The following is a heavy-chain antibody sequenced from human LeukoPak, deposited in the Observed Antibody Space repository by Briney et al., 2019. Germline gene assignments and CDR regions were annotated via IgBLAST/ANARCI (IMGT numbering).Heavy chain of an antibody. CDR2: NPNSGRT. Sequence: NPNSGRTNYAQNFLGRGNMTRDTSISTAYMELSRLRSDDTADYYCARDLSTTVTTVVDYWGQGTLVTVSS. J-gene: IGHJ4*02. V-gene: IGHV1-2*02. D-gene: IGHD4-11*01. CDR3: ARDLSTTVTTVVDY.